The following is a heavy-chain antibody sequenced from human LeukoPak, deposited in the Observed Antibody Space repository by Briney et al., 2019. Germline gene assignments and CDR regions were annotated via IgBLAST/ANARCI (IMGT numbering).Heavy chain of an antibody. Sequence: SQTLSLTCTVSGGSISSGGYYWSWIRQHPGKGLEWIGEINHSGSTNYNPSLKSRVTISVDTSKNQFSLKLSSVTAADTAVYYCAIGRLTGTTVYFDYWGQGTLVTVSS. CDR2: INHSGST. D-gene: IGHD1-7*01. J-gene: IGHJ4*02. CDR1: GGSISSGGYY. CDR3: AIGRLTGTTVYFDY. V-gene: IGHV4-31*03.